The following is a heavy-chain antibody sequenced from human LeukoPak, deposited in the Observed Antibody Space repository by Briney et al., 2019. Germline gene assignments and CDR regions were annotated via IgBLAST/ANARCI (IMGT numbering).Heavy chain of an antibody. CDR1: GFTFSSHW. CDR3: AKSQWELPQPHDAFDI. J-gene: IGHJ3*02. CDR2: ISGSGGST. D-gene: IGHD1-26*01. Sequence: PGGSLRLSCAASGFTFSSHWMHWVRQAPGKGLEWVSAISGSGGSTYYADSVKGRFTISRDNSKNTLYLQMNSLRAEDTAVYYCAKSQWELPQPHDAFDIWGQGTMVTVSS. V-gene: IGHV3-23*01.